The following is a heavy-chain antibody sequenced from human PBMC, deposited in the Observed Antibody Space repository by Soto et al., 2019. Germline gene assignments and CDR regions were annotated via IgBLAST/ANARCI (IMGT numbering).Heavy chain of an antibody. CDR3: ARVPIIAVAGNFDY. CDR1: CGSVSSGSYY. Sequence: QVQLQESGPGLVKPSETLSLTCTVSCGSVSSGSYYWSWIRQPPGKGLEWIGYIYYSGSTNYNPSLKSRVTISVDTSKNQFSLKLSSVTAADTAVYYCARVPIIAVAGNFDYWGQGTLVTVSS. D-gene: IGHD6-19*01. CDR2: IYYSGST. J-gene: IGHJ4*02. V-gene: IGHV4-61*01.